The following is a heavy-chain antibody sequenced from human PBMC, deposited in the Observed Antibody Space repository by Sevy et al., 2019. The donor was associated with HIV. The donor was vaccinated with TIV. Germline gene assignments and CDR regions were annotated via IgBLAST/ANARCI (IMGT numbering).Heavy chain of an antibody. CDR2: IRSKPYGGAT. J-gene: IGHJ6*02. CDR3: SRVPPPRLCSSASCYEGDYYYYGMDV. D-gene: IGHD2-2*01. CDR1: GFTFGDYG. V-gene: IGHV3-49*03. Sequence: GGSLRLSCTTSGFTFGDYGMSWFRQAPGKGLEWIGFIRSKPYGGATEYAASVKGRFTISRDDSKSIASLQMSSLKTKETSVYYCSRVPPPRLCSSASCYEGDYYYYGMDVWGQGTTVTVSS.